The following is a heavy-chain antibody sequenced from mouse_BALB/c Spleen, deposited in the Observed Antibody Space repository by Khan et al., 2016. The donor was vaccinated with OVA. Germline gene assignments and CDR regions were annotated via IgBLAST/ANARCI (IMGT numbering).Heavy chain of an antibody. V-gene: IGHV2-6-7*01. CDR2: IWGDVST. J-gene: IGHJ4*01. D-gene: IGHD2-1*01. Sequence: QVQLKQSGPGLVAPSQSLSITCTVSGFPLTGYGVNWVRQLPGKGLEWLGMIWGDVSTDSNPALKSRLSISKDNTKSQVFLKMNSLQTDDTAMYYCARAHYGNYREGMDFWGQGTPVTVSS. CDR3: ARAHYGNYREGMDF. CDR1: GFPLTGYG.